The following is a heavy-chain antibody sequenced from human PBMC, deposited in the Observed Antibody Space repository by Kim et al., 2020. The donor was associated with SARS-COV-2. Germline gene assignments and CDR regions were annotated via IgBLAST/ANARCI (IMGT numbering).Heavy chain of an antibody. J-gene: IGHJ6*02. Sequence: SETLSLTCAVSGGSISSSNWWSWVRQPPGKGLEWIGEIYHSGSTNYNPSLKSRVTISVDKSKNQFSLKLSSVTAADTAVYYCARAGSFYYYYGMDVWGQGTTVTVSS. D-gene: IGHD3-10*01. CDR1: GGSISSSNW. CDR2: IYHSGST. CDR3: ARAGSFYYYYGMDV. V-gene: IGHV4-4*02.